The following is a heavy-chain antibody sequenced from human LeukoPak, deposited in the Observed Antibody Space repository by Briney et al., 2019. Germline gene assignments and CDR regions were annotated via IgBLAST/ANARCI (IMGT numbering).Heavy chain of an antibody. CDR2: IYISGST. CDR1: GASITSHF. J-gene: IGHJ4*02. CDR3: ARALNPLPGTYSFDY. D-gene: IGHD2-15*01. V-gene: IGHV4-4*07. Sequence: SETLSLTCSVSGASITSHFWTWIRQPAGKGLEWIGRIYISGSTDYSPSLKSRVTMSVDTSKNQFSLNLISVTAADTAVYYCARALNPLPGTYSFDYWGQGTLVTVSS.